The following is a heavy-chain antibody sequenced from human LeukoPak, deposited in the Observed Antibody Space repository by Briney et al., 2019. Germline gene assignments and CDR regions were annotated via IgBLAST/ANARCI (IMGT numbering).Heavy chain of an antibody. CDR3: ARGNWARARFDY. CDR1: GGSFSGYY. D-gene: IGHD1-1*01. Sequence: PSETLSLTCAVYGGSFSGYYWSWIRQPPGKGLEWIGEINHSGSTNYNPSLKSRVTISVDTSKNQFSLKLSSVTAADTAVYYCARGNWARARFDYWGQGTLVPVSS. V-gene: IGHV4-34*01. CDR2: INHSGST. J-gene: IGHJ4*02.